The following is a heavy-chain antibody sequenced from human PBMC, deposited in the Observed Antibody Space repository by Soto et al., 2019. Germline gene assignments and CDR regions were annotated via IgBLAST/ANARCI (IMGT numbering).Heavy chain of an antibody. CDR1: GFTFSSYA. Sequence: EVQLLESGGGLVQPGGSLRLSCAASGFTFSSYAMTWVRQAPGKGLEWVSSISGSGNTTYYADSVKGRFTSSRDSSKNTPYLQMNSLRPEDTAVYYCAKARGRTWYEDYWGQGTLVTVSS. J-gene: IGHJ4*02. CDR2: ISGSGNTT. V-gene: IGHV3-23*01. CDR3: AKARGRTWYEDY. D-gene: IGHD6-13*01.